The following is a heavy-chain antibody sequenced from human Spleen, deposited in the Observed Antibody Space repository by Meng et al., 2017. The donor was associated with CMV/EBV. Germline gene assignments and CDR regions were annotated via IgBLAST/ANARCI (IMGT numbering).Heavy chain of an antibody. Sequence: GESLKISCGASGFTFDEFGMSWVRHAPGKGLEWVCNIDWNGGSTGYAESVKGRFTISRDNAKNSLYLQMNSLRAEDTAVYYCARYTSDFHGFDYWGQGTLVTVSS. V-gene: IGHV3-20*04. J-gene: IGHJ4*02. CDR1: GFTFDEFG. CDR3: ARYTSDFHGFDY. CDR2: IDWNGGST. D-gene: IGHD3/OR15-3a*01.